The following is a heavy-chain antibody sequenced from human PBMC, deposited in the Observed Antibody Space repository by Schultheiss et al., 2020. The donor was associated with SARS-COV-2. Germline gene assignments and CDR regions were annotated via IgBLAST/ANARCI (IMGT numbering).Heavy chain of an antibody. J-gene: IGHJ6*02. Sequence: GGSLRLSCAASGFTFTNYEMNWVRQAPGKGLEWISFIHNADGIIYYADSVRGRFTISRDIAKNSLYLQMNSLRDEDTAVYYSARDLGGYMDVWGQGTTVTGYS. CDR2: IHNADGII. V-gene: IGHV3-48*03. CDR1: GFTFTNYE. CDR3: ARDLGGYMDV. D-gene: IGHD3-16*01.